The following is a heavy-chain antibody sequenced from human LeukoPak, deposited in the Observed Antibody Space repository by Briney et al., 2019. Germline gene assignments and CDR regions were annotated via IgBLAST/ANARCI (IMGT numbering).Heavy chain of an antibody. CDR1: GFTFGDYA. D-gene: IGHD6-19*01. CDR2: IRSKAYGGTT. J-gene: IGHJ3*02. Sequence: PGGSLRLSCTASGFTFGDYAMSWVRQAPGKGLEWVGFIRSKAYGGTTEYAASVKGRFTISRDDSKSIAYVQMNSLKTEDTAVYYCTRVNSSGWYEAFDIWGQGTMVTVSS. V-gene: IGHV3-49*04. CDR3: TRVNSSGWYEAFDI.